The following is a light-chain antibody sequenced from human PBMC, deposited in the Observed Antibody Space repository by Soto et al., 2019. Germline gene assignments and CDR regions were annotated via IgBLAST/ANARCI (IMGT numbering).Light chain of an antibody. J-gene: IGLJ2*01. CDR3: SSYTSSNTLV. CDR2: XVS. Sequence: QSALTQPASVSGSPGQSITISCTGTSSDVGAYNYVSWYQQHPGKAPKLMIFXVSXRXXXXXNXXSGSKSGNTASLTISGLQAEDEADYYCSSYTSSNTLVFGGGTKLTVL. V-gene: IGLV2-14*01. CDR1: SSDVGAYNY.